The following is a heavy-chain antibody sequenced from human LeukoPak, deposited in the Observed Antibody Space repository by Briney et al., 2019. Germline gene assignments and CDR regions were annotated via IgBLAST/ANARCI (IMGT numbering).Heavy chain of an antibody. CDR1: GFTFSTYW. CDR3: VTGHYDSRMYFDL. J-gene: IGHJ2*01. Sequence: GGSLRLSCGASGFTFSTYWIHWVRQAPGKGLVWVSQIKFDGSLASYADSVKGRFTISRDNARNTLYLQMNSLGTEDTAVYYCVTGHYDSRMYFDLWGRGTLVTVSS. D-gene: IGHD3-16*01. CDR2: IKFDGSLA. V-gene: IGHV3-74*01.